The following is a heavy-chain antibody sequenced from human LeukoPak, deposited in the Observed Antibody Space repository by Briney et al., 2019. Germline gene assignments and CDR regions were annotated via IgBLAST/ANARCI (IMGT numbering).Heavy chain of an antibody. Sequence: PSETLSLTCAVYGGSFSGYYWSWIRQPPGKGLEWIGEINHSGSTNYNPSLKSRVTISVDTSKNQFSLKLSSVTAADTAVYYCATLVAAAGNYFDYWGQGTLVTVSS. D-gene: IGHD6-13*01. V-gene: IGHV4-34*01. CDR2: INHSGST. CDR1: GGSFSGYY. J-gene: IGHJ4*02. CDR3: ATLVAAAGNYFDY.